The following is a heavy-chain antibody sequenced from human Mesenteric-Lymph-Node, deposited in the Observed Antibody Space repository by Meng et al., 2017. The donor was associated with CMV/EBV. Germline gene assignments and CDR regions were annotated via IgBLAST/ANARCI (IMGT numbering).Heavy chain of an antibody. V-gene: IGHV4-30-4*08. CDR1: DYY. D-gene: IGHD3-3*01. CDR3: ARRKDLRITIFGVVTAQGLDV. J-gene: IGHJ6*02. Sequence: DYYWSWIRQPPGKGLEWIGYIYSSGTTYYNPSLESRVTISVDTSKSQFSLNLSSVTAADTAVYYCARRKDLRITIFGVVTAQGLDVWGQGTMVTVSS. CDR2: IYSSGTT.